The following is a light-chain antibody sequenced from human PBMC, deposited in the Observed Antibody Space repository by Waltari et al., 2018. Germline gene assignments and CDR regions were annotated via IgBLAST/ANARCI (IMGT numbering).Light chain of an antibody. CDR1: SSDVGGYNY. J-gene: IGLJ1*01. CDR3: SSYTSSSVYV. CDR2: DVS. Sequence: QSALTQPASVSGSPGQSITISCTGTSSDVGGYNYVSWYQQHPGQAPKPMIYDVSNRPAGVSNRFSGSKSGNTASLTISGLQAEDEADYYCSSYTSSSVYVFGTGTKVTVL. V-gene: IGLV2-14*01.